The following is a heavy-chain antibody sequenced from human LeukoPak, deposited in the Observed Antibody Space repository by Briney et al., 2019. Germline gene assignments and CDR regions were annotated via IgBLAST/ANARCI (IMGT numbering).Heavy chain of an antibody. CDR1: GYSISSGYY. V-gene: IGHV4-38-2*01. Sequence: SETLSLTCAVSGYSISSGYYWGWIRQSPGKGLEWIGNIYHSGSIYYNPSLKSRVTISVDTSNNQFSLKLTSVTDTDTVVYYCARVRYSNYLSWGSRGQGTLVTVSS. D-gene: IGHD4-11*01. CDR3: ARVRYSNYLSWGS. CDR2: IYHSGSI. J-gene: IGHJ4*02.